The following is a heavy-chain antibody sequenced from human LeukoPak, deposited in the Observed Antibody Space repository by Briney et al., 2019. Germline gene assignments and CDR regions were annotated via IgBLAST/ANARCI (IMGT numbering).Heavy chain of an antibody. D-gene: IGHD3-10*01. CDR2: IYSSGST. CDR3: AREGLSMVRGVLPKEAWGWFDP. Sequence: SETLSLTCTVSGGSISSSSYYWGWIRQPPGKGLEWIGRIYSSGSTNYNSSLKSRVTMSVDTSKNQFSLKLSSVTAADTAVYYCAREGLSMVRGVLPKEAWGWFDPWGQGTLVTVSS. V-gene: IGHV4-39*07. CDR1: GGSISSSSYY. J-gene: IGHJ5*02.